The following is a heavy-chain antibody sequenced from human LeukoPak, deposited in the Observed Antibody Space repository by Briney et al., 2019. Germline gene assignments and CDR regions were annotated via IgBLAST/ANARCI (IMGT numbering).Heavy chain of an antibody. CDR3: AKDFRAAAAGDFDY. D-gene: IGHD6-13*01. CDR2: ISWNSGSL. V-gene: IGHV3-9*01. Sequence: GGSLRLSCAASGFTFDDYAMHWVRQAPGKGLEWVSSISWNSGSLAYADSVKGRFTISRDNAKNSLYLRMNSLRAEDTALYYCAKDFRAAAAGDFDYWGQGTLVTVSS. CDR1: GFTFDDYA. J-gene: IGHJ4*02.